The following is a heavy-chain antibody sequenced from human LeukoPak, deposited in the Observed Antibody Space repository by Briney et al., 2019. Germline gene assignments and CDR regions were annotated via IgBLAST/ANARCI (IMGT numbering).Heavy chain of an antibody. Sequence: PGVPVSLSCAASRFIYSSCYVLCPPGAPEGALEGVANIKQDGSEKYYVDSVKGRFTISRDNAKNSLYLQMNSLRAEDTAVYYCARVRYSSQGDYWGQGTLVTVSS. D-gene: IGHD6-13*01. J-gene: IGHJ4*02. CDR1: RFIYSSC. CDR3: ARVRYSSQGDY. V-gene: IGHV3-7*01. CDR2: IKQDGSEK.